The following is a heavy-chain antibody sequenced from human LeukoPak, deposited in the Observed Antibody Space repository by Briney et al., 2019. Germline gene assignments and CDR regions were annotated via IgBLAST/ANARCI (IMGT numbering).Heavy chain of an antibody. J-gene: IGHJ3*02. Sequence: QPGGSLKLSCAASGFTFVNYALSWVRQPPGKGLEWVSGVSDDGGRTYSADSVKGRLTISRDNSKNTLFLHMNNLRADDTAMYYCAKYRSRFYFDALDIWGQGTMVTVSS. CDR2: VSDDGGRT. D-gene: IGHD3-22*01. CDR1: GFTFVNYA. V-gene: IGHV3-23*01. CDR3: AKYRSRFYFDALDI.